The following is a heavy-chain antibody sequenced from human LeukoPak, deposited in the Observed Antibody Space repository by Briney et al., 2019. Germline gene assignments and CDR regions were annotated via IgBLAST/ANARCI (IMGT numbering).Heavy chain of an antibody. J-gene: IGHJ4*02. CDR2: TRNKANSYTT. V-gene: IGHV3-72*01. Sequence: GGSLRLSCAASGFTFSSYSMNWVRQAPGKGLEWVGRTRNKANSYTTEYAASVKGRFTISRDDSKNSLYLQMNSLKTEDTAVYYCARVYGSSWIDYWGQGTLVTVSS. D-gene: IGHD6-13*01. CDR1: GFTFSSYS. CDR3: ARVYGSSWIDY.